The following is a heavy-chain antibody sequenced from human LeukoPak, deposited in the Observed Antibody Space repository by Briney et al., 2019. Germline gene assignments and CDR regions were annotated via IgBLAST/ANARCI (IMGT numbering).Heavy chain of an antibody. CDR2: IKSKTDGGTT. V-gene: IGHV3-15*01. CDR1: GFTFSNAW. Sequence: GGSLRLSCAASGFTFSNAWMSWVRQAPGKGLEWVGRIKSKTDGGTTDYAAPVKGRFTISRDNSKNTLYLQMNSLRAEDTAVYYCVWNYAPLRGQGTLVTVSS. D-gene: IGHD1-7*01. CDR3: VWNYAPL. J-gene: IGHJ4*02.